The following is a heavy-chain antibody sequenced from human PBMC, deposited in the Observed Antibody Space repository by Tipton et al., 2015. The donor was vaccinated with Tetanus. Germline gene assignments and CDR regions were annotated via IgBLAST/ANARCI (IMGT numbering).Heavy chain of an antibody. CDR3: ASPEASGRARGFDI. CDR1: GGSISSTSYY. Sequence: TLSLTCTVSGGSISSTSYYWAWIRQPPGKGLEWIGTMYNSGATYYNPSLKGRVTISGDTSKNLFSLTSVTASDTAVYYCASPEASGRARGFDIWGQGTMVTVSS. V-gene: IGHV4-39*02. J-gene: IGHJ3*02. D-gene: IGHD3-10*01. CDR2: MYNSGAT.